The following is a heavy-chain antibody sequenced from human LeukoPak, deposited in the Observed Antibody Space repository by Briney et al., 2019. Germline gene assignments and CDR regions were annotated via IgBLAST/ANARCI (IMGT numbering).Heavy chain of an antibody. CDR3: ATLITMVRGVKGFDY. D-gene: IGHD3-10*01. Sequence: SETLSLTCTVSGGSISSYYWSWIRQPPGKGLEWIGYIYYSGSTNYNPSLKSRVTISVDTSKNQFSLKLSSVTAADTAVYYCATLITMVRGVKGFDYWGQGTLVTVSS. V-gene: IGHV4-59*01. CDR1: GGSISSYY. CDR2: IYYSGST. J-gene: IGHJ4*02.